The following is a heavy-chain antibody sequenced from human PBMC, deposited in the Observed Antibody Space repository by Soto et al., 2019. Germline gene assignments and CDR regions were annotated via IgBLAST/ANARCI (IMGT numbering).Heavy chain of an antibody. Sequence: GGSLRLSCAASGFTFSSYGMHWVRQAPGKGLEWVAVIWYDGSNKYYADSVKGRFTISRDNSKNTLYLQMNSLRAEDTAVYYCVRGITIFGVVIGYFDYWGQGTLVTVSS. CDR2: IWYDGSNK. D-gene: IGHD3-3*01. CDR3: VRGITIFGVVIGYFDY. J-gene: IGHJ4*02. CDR1: GFTFSSYG. V-gene: IGHV3-33*01.